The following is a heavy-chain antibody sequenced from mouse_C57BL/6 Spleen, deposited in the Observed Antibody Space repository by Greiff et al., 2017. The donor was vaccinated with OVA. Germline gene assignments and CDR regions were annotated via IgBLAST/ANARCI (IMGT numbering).Heavy chain of an antibody. D-gene: IGHD2-1*01. CDR2: INPSTGGT. CDR3: ARYGNSLAY. V-gene: IGHV1-42*01. Sequence: EVMLVESGPELVKPGASVKISCKASGYSFTGYYMNWVKQSPEKSLEWIGEINPSTGGTTYNQKFKAKATLTVDKSSSTAYMQLKSLTSEDSAVYYCARYGNSLAYWGQGTLVTVSA. J-gene: IGHJ3*01. CDR1: GYSFTGYY.